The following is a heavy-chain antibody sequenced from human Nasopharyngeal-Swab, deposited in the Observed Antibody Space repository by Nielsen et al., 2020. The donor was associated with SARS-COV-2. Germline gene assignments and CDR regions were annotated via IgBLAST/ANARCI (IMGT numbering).Heavy chain of an antibody. J-gene: IGHJ4*02. CDR1: GFTFSSYA. Sequence: GGSLRLSCAASGFTFSSYAMNWVRQAPGKGLEWVSAISRTSSTYYADSVKGRSTVSRDNAKNTLYLQMNSLRAEDTAVYYCAKGTGATYRAIDYWGQGTLVTASS. CDR3: AKGTGATYRAIDY. D-gene: IGHD1-26*01. CDR2: ISRTSST. V-gene: IGHV3-23*01.